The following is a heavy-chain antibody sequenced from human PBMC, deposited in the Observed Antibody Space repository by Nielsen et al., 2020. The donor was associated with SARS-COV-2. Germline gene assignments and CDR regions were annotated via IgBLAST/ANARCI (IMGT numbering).Heavy chain of an antibody. CDR3: VRDSSVVIWSGYPVD. CDR1: GFTFSSYM. J-gene: IGHJ4*02. Sequence: GGSLRLSCEASGFTFSSYMMTWVRQTAGKRLEWVASIGNSGAGTYHADSVKGRFTISRDNAKNSLYLQMNSLRAEDTAVYYCVRDSSVVIWSGYPVDWGQGTLVTVSS. V-gene: IGHV3-21*01. D-gene: IGHD3-3*01. CDR2: IGNSGAGT.